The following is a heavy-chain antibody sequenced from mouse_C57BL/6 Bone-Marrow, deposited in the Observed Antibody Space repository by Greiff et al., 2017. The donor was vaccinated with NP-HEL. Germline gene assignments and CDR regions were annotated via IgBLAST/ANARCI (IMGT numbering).Heavy chain of an antibody. D-gene: IGHD2-12*01. CDR1: GFTFSDYY. Sequence: EVKLQESGGGLVQPGGSLKLSCAASGFTFSDYYMYWVRQTPEKRLEWVAYISNGGGSTYYPDTVKGRFTISRDNAKNTLYLQMSRLKSEDTAMYYCARRRYYRRGYYAMDYWGQGTSVTVSS. J-gene: IGHJ4*01. V-gene: IGHV5-12*01. CDR3: ARRRYYRRGYYAMDY. CDR2: ISNGGGST.